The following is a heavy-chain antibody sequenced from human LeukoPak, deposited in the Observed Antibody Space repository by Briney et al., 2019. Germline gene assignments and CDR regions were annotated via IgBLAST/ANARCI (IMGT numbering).Heavy chain of an antibody. V-gene: IGHV3-30*02. CDR3: VKAHCSISSCPVRGMDV. D-gene: IGHD2-2*01. J-gene: IGHJ6*02. CDR2: IRYDGSNK. Sequence: GGSLRLSFAASGLTYSSYGMHWVRQAPGKGRERVGVIRYDGSNKYYGVSVKGRFTISRDNSKNTLYLEMNSLGAEDTAVYYCVKAHCSISSCPVRGMDVWGQGTTVTVSS. CDR1: GLTYSSYG.